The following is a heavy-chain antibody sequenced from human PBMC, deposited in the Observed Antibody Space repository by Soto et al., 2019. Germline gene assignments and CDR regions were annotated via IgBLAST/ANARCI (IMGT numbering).Heavy chain of an antibody. CDR1: GVTCSYYY. J-gene: IGHJ4*02. CDR3: ARDPIRPHDY. V-gene: IGHV3-11*01. CDR2: ISSSGSTI. Sequence: GGALRLSCADSGVTCSYYYMSWIRQAPGKGLEWVSYISSSGSTIYYADSVKGRFTISRDNAKNSLYLQMNSLRAEDTAVYYCARDPIRPHDYWGQGTLVTVSS.